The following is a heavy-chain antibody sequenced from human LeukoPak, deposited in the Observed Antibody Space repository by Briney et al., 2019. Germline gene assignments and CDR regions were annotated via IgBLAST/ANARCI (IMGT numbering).Heavy chain of an antibody. CDR3: ARDPALTVGDAFDI. Sequence: TGGSLRLSCAASGFTFSSYWMSWVRQAPGKGLEWVANIKQDGSEKYYVDSVKGRFTISRDNAKNSLYLQMNSLRAEDTAVYCCARDPALTVGDAFDIWGQGTMVTVSS. V-gene: IGHV3-7*01. J-gene: IGHJ3*02. D-gene: IGHD4-23*01. CDR1: GFTFSSYW. CDR2: IKQDGSEK.